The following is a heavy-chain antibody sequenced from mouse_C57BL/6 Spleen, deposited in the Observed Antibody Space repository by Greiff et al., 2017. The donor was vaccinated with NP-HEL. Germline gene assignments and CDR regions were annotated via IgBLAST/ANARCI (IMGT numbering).Heavy chain of an antibody. CDR3: AREMVGYAMDY. V-gene: IGHV3-6*01. Sequence: VQLKQSGPGLVKPSQSLSLTCSVTGYSITSGYYWNWIRQFPGNKLEWMGYISYDGSNNYNPSLKNRISITRDTSKNQFFLKLNSVTTEDTATYYCAREMVGYAMDYWGQGTSVTVSS. CDR1: GYSITSGYY. D-gene: IGHD2-3*01. J-gene: IGHJ4*01. CDR2: ISYDGSN.